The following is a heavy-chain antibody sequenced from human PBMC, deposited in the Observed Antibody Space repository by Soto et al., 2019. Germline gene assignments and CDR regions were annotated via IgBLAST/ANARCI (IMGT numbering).Heavy chain of an antibody. D-gene: IGHD2-15*01. Sequence: QVQLVESGGGVVQPGRSLRLSCVASGFTFSNNGIHWVRQAPGKGLEGVAVISSDGSKKYYADSVKGRFTISRDNSKNTLYLQMNSLRAEDTAVYYCAMDLYGGSSRFDYWGQGTLVTVSS. J-gene: IGHJ4*02. V-gene: IGHV3-30*03. CDR1: GFTFSNNG. CDR2: ISSDGSKK. CDR3: AMDLYGGSSRFDY.